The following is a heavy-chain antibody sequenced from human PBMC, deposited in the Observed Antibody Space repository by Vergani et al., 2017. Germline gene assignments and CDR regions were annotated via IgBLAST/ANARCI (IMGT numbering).Heavy chain of an antibody. D-gene: IGHD3-10*01. CDR3: ARGGLPDAFDI. CDR2: IFHTRLT. J-gene: IGHJ3*02. CDR1: GYSISRRYF. Sequence: QVQLQESGPGPVKPSETLSLTCSVSGYSISRRYFWGWFRQPPGKGLEWIGNIFHTRLTYRNPSLRSRVAISVDTSRNQFSLKLRSVTAADTAAYFCARGGLPDAFDIWGQGTLVTVSS. V-gene: IGHV4-38-2*02.